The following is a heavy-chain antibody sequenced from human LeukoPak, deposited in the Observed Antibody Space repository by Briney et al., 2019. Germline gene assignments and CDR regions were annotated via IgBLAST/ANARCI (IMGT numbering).Heavy chain of an antibody. CDR3: ARGLSSGWLWYYYYGMDV. Sequence: ASGTVSCKASGYTFTSYDINLGRQATGQGLEWMGWINPNSGNTGYAQKFQGRVTMTRNTSISTAYMELSSLRSEDTAVYYCARGLSSGWLWYYYYGMDVWGQGTLVTVSS. J-gene: IGHJ6*02. D-gene: IGHD6-19*01. V-gene: IGHV1-8*01. CDR2: INPNSGNT. CDR1: GYTFTSYD.